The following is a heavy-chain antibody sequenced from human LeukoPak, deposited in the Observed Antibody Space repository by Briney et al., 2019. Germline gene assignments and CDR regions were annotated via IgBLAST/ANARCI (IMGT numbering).Heavy chain of an antibody. CDR3: ARFRGTYFDY. CDR2: IYSGGST. V-gene: IGHV3-53*01. Sequence: GGSLRLSCAASGFTVSSNYMSWVGQAPGKGLEWVSVIYSGGSTYYADSVKVLFTISRDNSKNTLYLQMNSLRAEDTAVYYCARFRGTYFDYWGQGTLVTVSS. D-gene: IGHD1-1*01. CDR1: GFTVSSNY. J-gene: IGHJ4*02.